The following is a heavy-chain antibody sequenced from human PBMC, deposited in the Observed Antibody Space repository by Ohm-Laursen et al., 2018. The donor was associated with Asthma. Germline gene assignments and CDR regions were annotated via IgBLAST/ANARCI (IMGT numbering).Heavy chain of an antibody. CDR3: ARNVVVPAAIGYGMDV. J-gene: IGHJ6*02. V-gene: IGHV4-31*11. CDR2: IYYSGST. D-gene: IGHD2-2*01. CDR1: GGFISSGGYY. Sequence: TLSLTCAVSGGFISSGGYYWSWIRQHPGKGLEWIGYIYYSGSTYYNPSLKSRVTISVDTSKNQFFLKLSSVTAADTAVYYCARNVVVPAAIGYGMDVWGQGTTVTVSS.